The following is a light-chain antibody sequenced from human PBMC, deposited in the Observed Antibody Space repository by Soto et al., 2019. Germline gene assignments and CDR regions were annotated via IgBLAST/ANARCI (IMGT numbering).Light chain of an antibody. Sequence: QSVLTQPRSVSGSPGHSVAISCTGTSSDVGGYTYVAWYRQYPGKAPKLMLYDVSKRPSGVPDRFSGSKSGNTASLTISGLEAVDEADYYCCSYAGRYIVVFGGGTQLTVL. CDR1: SSDVGGYTY. CDR3: CSYAGRYIVV. J-gene: IGLJ2*01. V-gene: IGLV2-11*01. CDR2: DVS.